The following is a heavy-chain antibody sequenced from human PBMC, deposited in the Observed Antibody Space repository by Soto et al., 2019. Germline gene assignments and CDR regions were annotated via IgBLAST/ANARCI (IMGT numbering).Heavy chain of an antibody. V-gene: IGHV1-69*06. CDR2: ILPKFGKT. CDR1: GGTFSDSG. Sequence: QVRLAQSGTEVKKPGSSVKVSCKASGGTFSDSGVTWVRQAPRQGLEWVGAILPKFGKTNYAQKFQGRVAIIADKSPETVFLEVSRLKSDDTAVYFCARVTELGTGYAMDVWGQGTTVIVSS. J-gene: IGHJ6*02. CDR3: ARVTELGTGYAMDV. D-gene: IGHD1-7*01.